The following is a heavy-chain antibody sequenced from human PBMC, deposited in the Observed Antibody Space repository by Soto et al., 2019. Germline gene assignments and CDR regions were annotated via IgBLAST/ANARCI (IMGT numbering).Heavy chain of an antibody. J-gene: IGHJ3*02. D-gene: IGHD2-2*01. CDR2: IYYAGST. V-gene: IGHV4-30-4*01. Sequence: QVQLQESGPGLVKPSQTLSLTCTVSGGSISRGDYYWSWIRQPPGKGLEWIGHIYYAGSTYYNPSLKSRLLMSVDPSKNQFYLSLSSMTAADTAVYYCARVRIELAASRVAFLSAFDIWGRGTMVTVSS. CDR3: ARVRIELAASRVAFLSAFDI. CDR1: GGSISRGDYY.